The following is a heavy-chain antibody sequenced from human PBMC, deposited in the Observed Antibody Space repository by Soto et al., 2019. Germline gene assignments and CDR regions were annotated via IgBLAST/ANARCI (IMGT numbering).Heavy chain of an antibody. CDR2: MNPNSGNT. J-gene: IGHJ6*02. V-gene: IGHV1-8*01. CDR1: GYTFTSYD. D-gene: IGHD6-13*01. Sequence: QVQLVQSGAEVKKPGASVKVSCKASGYTFTSYDINWVRQATGQGLEWMGWMNPNSGNTGYAQKFQGRVTMTRNTSISTAYMGLSSLRYEDTAVYYCARRGYSSSWYYYYYYGMDVWGQGTTVTVSS. CDR3: ARRGYSSSWYYYYYYGMDV.